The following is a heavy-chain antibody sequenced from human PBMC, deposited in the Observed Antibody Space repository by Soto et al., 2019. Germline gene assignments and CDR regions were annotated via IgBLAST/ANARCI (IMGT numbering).Heavy chain of an antibody. V-gene: IGHV3-33*01. Sequence: GGSLRLSCAASGFTFSSYGMHWVRQAPGKGLEWVAVIWYDGSNKYYADSVKGRFTISRDNSKNTLYLQMNSLRAEDTAVYYCARDLGIAAATLGYWGQGTLVTVSS. J-gene: IGHJ4*02. CDR1: GFTFSSYG. CDR2: IWYDGSNK. D-gene: IGHD6-13*01. CDR3: ARDLGIAAATLGY.